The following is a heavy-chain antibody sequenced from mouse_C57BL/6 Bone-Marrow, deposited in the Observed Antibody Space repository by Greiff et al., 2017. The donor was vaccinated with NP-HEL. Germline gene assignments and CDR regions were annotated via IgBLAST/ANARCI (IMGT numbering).Heavy chain of an antibody. D-gene: IGHD5-5*01. Sequence: QVQLQQSGAELVKPGASVKISCKASGYAFSSYWMNWVKQRPGKGLEWIGQIYPGDGDTNYNGKFKGKATLTADKYSSTAYMQLSSLTSEDSAVYLCAKNEKPTYCTYYYAMDYWGQGTSVTVSS. CDR1: GYAFSSYW. V-gene: IGHV1-80*01. J-gene: IGHJ4*01. CDR3: AKNEKPTYCTYYYAMDY. CDR2: IYPGDGDT.